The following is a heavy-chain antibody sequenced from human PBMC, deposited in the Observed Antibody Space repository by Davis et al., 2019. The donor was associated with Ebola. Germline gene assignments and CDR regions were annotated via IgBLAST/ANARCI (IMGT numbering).Heavy chain of an antibody. CDR3: AKILSGDI. D-gene: IGHD3-10*01. V-gene: IGHV3-30*18. J-gene: IGHJ3*02. CDR1: GFTFSSYG. CDR2: ISYDRSNK. Sequence: GESLKISCAASGFTFSSYGMHWVRQAPGKGLEWVAVISYDRSNKCYADSVKGRFTISRGNSKNTLYLQMNSLRAEDTAVYYCAKILSGDIWGQGTMVTVSS.